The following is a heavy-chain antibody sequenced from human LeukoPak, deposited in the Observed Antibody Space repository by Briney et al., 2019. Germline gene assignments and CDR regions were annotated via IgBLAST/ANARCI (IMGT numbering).Heavy chain of an antibody. CDR1: GFSFSTSW. CDR2: INPDGSST. CDR3: ARGFSTGYSSGYL. J-gene: IGHJ5*02. D-gene: IGHD6-19*01. V-gene: IGHV3-74*01. Sequence: GGSLRLSCAASGFSFSTSWMHWVRQAPGKGLVWVSRINPDGSSTNYADSVKGRFTISRDNSKNTLYLQMNSLRAEDTAVYYCARGFSTGYSSGYLSGQGTLVTVSS.